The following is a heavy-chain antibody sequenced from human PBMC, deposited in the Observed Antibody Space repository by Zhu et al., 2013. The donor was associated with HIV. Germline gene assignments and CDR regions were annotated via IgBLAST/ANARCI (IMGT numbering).Heavy chain of an antibody. CDR3: ARSAYYYGSGSYGGFDY. J-gene: IGHJ4*02. CDR1: GYTFTSYY. D-gene: IGHD3-10*01. CDR2: INPSGGST. V-gene: IGHV1-46*01. Sequence: QVQLVQSGAEVKKPGASVKVSCKASGYTFTSYYMHWVRQAPGQGLEWMGIINPSGGSTSYAQKFQGRVTMTRDTSTSTVYMELSSLRSEDTAVYYCARSAYYYGSGSYGGFDYWGQGTLVTVSS.